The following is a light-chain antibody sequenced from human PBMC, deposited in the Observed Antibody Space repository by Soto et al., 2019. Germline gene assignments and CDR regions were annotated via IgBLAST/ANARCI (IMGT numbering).Light chain of an antibody. J-gene: IGLJ2*01. Sequence: QSALTQPASVSGSPGQSITISCTGTSSDVGDYNYVSWYQQNPGKAPKLMIYEVSNRPSGVSNRFSGSKSGSTASLTISGLQAEDEADYYCSSYTSSSTLVVFGGGTKLTVL. V-gene: IGLV2-14*01. CDR2: EVS. CDR1: SSDVGDYNY. CDR3: SSYTSSSTLVV.